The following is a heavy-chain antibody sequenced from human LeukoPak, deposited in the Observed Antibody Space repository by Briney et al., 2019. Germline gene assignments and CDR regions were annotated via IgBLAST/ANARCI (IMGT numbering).Heavy chain of an antibody. Sequence: PGGSLRLSCAASGFTVSTNYMSWVRQAPGKGLEWVSVIYSGGSTYYADSVKGRFTISRDNSKNTLYVQMDSLRVEDTAVYYCARVGSLSVTQNYYYYYGMDVWGQGTTVTVSS. D-gene: IGHD4-17*01. J-gene: IGHJ6*02. V-gene: IGHV3-66*01. CDR3: ARVGSLSVTQNYYYYYGMDV. CDR2: IYSGGST. CDR1: GFTVSTNY.